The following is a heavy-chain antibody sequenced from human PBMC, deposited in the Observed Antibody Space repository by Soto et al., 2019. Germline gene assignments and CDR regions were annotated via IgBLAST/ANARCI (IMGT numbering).Heavy chain of an antibody. J-gene: IGHJ3*02. CDR3: ARSPLTYDYVRQTWSEVGDSFDI. D-gene: IGHD3-16*01. V-gene: IGHV3-23*01. CDR2: ISGSGGST. CDR1: GFTFSSYA. Sequence: EVQLLESGGGLVQPGGSLRLSCAASGFTFSSYAMSWVRQAPGKGLEWVSTISGSGGSTYYADSVKGRFAISRDNSKNTLYLQMNSLRAEDTAVYYCARSPLTYDYVRQTWSEVGDSFDIWGRGTLVTVSS.